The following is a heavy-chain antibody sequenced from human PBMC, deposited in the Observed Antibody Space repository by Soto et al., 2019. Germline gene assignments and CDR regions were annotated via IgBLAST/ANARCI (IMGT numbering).Heavy chain of an antibody. CDR1: GYSFTSYW. V-gene: IGHV5-10-1*01. Sequence: PWESLKSSCKGSGYSFTSYWISWVRQMPGKGLEWMGRIDPSDSYTNYSPSFQGHVTISADKSISTAYLQWSSLKASDTAMYYCAGPIAVAGTSAFDIWGQGTMVTVSS. CDR3: AGPIAVAGTSAFDI. J-gene: IGHJ3*02. CDR2: IDPSDSYT. D-gene: IGHD6-19*01.